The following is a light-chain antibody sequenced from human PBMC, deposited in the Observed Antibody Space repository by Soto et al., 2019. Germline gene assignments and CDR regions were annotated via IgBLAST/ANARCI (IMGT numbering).Light chain of an antibody. Sequence: DIVLTQSPGTLSLSPGDRATLSCRASQGVSTNYVAWYQQKPGQSLRLLIYGASSRAAGIPDRFSGSGSGTDFTLTISRVEPEDFAVFYCHQYGHSPYTFGQGTKLEIK. J-gene: IGKJ2*01. CDR1: QGVSTNY. CDR2: GAS. V-gene: IGKV3-20*01. CDR3: HQYGHSPYT.